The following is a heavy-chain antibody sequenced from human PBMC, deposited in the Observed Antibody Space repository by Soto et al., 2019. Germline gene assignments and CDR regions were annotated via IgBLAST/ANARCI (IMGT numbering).Heavy chain of an antibody. CDR3: ARGVKISRMFAS. V-gene: IGHV4-30-4*01. D-gene: IGHD3-3*01. CDR1: GGSMSSGDSF. J-gene: IGHJ4*02. CDR2: IYYSGNT. Sequence: SETLSLTCTVSGGSMSSGDSFWSWIRQAPGKGHEWIGYIYYSGNTYYNPSLESRLSISIDTSQNQFSLRLSSVTAADTAVYYCARGVKISRMFASWGLGTLVTVSS.